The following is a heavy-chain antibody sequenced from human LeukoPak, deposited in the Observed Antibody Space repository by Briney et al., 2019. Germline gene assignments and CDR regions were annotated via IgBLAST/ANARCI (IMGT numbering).Heavy chain of an antibody. J-gene: IGHJ3*02. CDR2: ISSSGSTI. D-gene: IGHD4-17*01. CDR1: HFTFTTNW. V-gene: IGHV3-11*01. Sequence: GGSLRLSCTASHFTFTTNWMSWVRQAPGKGLEWVSYISSSGSTIYYADSVKGRFTISRDNAKNSLYLQMNSLRAEDTAVYYCARFPTGPWAFDIWGQGTMVTVSS. CDR3: ARFPTGPWAFDI.